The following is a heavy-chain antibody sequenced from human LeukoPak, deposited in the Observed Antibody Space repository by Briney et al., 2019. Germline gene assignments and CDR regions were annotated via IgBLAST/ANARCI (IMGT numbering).Heavy chain of an antibody. CDR1: GGSISRSY. CDR2: IYHSVST. V-gene: IGHV4-59*08. Sequence: SETLSLTCTVSGGSISRSYWSWIRQSPGKGLEWIGYIYHSVSTDSNPSLKSRVTISVDTSKNHFSLNLSSVTVADTAVYYCARNSGRDGSDYWGQGTLVSVSS. D-gene: IGHD5-24*01. J-gene: IGHJ4*02. CDR3: ARNSGRDGSDY.